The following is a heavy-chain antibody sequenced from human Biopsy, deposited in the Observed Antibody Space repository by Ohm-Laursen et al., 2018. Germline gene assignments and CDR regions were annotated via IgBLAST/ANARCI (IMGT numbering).Heavy chain of an antibody. Sequence: SETLSLTCTVSGGSISSDYWSWIRQTPGKGLEWIGYIYYRGSTNYNPPLKSRVTISVDTSKNQFSLRLNSVTAADTAVYYCARAANSTGWPYYYFYGMDVWGQGTTVTVSS. CDR1: GGSISSDY. CDR2: IYYRGST. V-gene: IGHV4-59*01. D-gene: IGHD2/OR15-2a*01. J-gene: IGHJ6*02. CDR3: ARAANSTGWPYYYFYGMDV.